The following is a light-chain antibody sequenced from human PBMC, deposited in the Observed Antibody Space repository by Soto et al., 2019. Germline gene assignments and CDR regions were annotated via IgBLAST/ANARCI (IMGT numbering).Light chain of an antibody. J-gene: IGKJ1*01. Sequence: AIQMTQSPSSLSASVGDRVTITCRASQGIRNALGWYQQKPGKAPKALIYDVSTLESGVPSRFSGSGSGTQFTLTISSLQPDDFATYYCQQYKTYWTFGQGTKVDI. CDR3: QQYKTYWT. CDR1: QGIRNA. V-gene: IGKV1-13*02. CDR2: DVS.